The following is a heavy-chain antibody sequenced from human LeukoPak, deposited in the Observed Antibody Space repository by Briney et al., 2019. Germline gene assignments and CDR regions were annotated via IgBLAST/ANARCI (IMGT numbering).Heavy chain of an antibody. CDR2: INPDGSTT. V-gene: IGHV3-74*01. D-gene: IGHD6-13*01. CDR1: GFTLSSYW. J-gene: IGHJ6*02. Sequence: GGSLRLSCAASGFTLSSYWMHWVRQAPGEGVEWVSRINPDGSTTNYADSVKGGFTNSRENAKNTLYLQMNSLRAEDTALYFCTRVQAGRAGLMDVWGRGTTVTVSS. CDR3: TRVQAGRAGLMDV.